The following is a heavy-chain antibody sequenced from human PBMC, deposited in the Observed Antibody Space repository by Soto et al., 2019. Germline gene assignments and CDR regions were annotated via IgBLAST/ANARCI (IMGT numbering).Heavy chain of an antibody. CDR2: MNPNSGNT. D-gene: IGHD2-2*01. CDR1: GYTFTSYD. CDR3: AVPEVVVPAATRSYYYYYMDV. J-gene: IGHJ6*03. Sequence: ASVKVSCKASGYTFTSYDINWVRQATGQGLEWMGWMNPNSGNTGYAQKFQGRVTMTRNTSISTAYMELSSLRSEDTAVYYCAVPEVVVPAATRSYYYYYMDVWGKGTTVTVSS. V-gene: IGHV1-8*01.